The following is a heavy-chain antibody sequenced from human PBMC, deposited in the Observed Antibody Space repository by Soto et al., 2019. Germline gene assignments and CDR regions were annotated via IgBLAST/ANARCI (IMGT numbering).Heavy chain of an antibody. CDR1: GFTFSNAW. J-gene: IGHJ6*02. CDR2: IKSKTDGGTT. D-gene: IGHD3-3*01. V-gene: IGHV3-15*01. CDR3: TTDRPVLRFLEWLPRYYYGMDV. Sequence: PGGSLRLSCAASGFTFSNAWMSWVRQAPGKGLEWVGRIKSKTDGGTTDYAAPVKGRFTISRDDSKNTPYLQMNSLKTEDTAAYYCTTDRPVLRFLEWLPRYYYGMDVWGQGTTVTVSS.